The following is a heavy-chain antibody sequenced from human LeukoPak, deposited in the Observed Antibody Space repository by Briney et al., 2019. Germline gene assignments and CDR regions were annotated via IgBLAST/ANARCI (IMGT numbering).Heavy chain of an antibody. J-gene: IGHJ4*02. CDR2: ISSSSSTI. CDR1: GFTFSSYS. CDR3: ANDLATGNADY. D-gene: IGHD5-24*01. V-gene: IGHV3-48*04. Sequence: GGSLRLSCAASGFTFSSYSMNWVRQAPGKGLEWVSYISSSSSTICYADSVKGRFTISRDNAKNSLYLQMNSLRAEDTAVYYCANDLATGNADYWGQGTLVTVSS.